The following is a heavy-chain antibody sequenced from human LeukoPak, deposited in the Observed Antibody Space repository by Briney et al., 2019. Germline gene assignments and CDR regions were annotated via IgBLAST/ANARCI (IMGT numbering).Heavy chain of an antibody. CDR3: ARDSGPRFDY. D-gene: IGHD6-19*01. Sequence: SETLSLTCAVYGGSFSGYYWSWIRQPPGKGLEWIGYIYYSGSTNYNPSLKSRVTISVDTSKNQFSLKLSSVTAADTAVYYCARDSGPRFDYWGQGTLVTVSS. V-gene: IGHV4-59*12. CDR2: IYYSGST. J-gene: IGHJ4*02. CDR1: GGSFSGYY.